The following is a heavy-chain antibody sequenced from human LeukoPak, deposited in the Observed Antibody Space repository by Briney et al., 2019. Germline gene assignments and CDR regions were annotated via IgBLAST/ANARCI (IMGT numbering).Heavy chain of an antibody. CDR2: ISYDGSNK. Sequence: SGGSLRLSCAASGFTFSSYAMHWVRQAPGKGLEWVAVISYDGSNKYYADSVKGRFTISRDNSKNTLYLQMNSLRAEDTAVYYCARVGYSSSSQYFQHWGQGTLVTVSS. CDR1: GFTFSSYA. CDR3: ARVGYSSSSQYFQH. V-gene: IGHV3-30-3*01. D-gene: IGHD6-13*01. J-gene: IGHJ1*01.